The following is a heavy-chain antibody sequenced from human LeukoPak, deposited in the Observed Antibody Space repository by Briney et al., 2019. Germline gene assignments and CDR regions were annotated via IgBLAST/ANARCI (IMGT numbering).Heavy chain of an antibody. Sequence: ETLSLTYAVYGGSFSGYSWSWVRQPPGKGLEWIWQITQSRSTNHSPSRKSRVSTSAATYKNQISLKPRSVPAAGTAVYYCARVVSSNWFHRWGQGTLVTVPS. J-gene: IGHJ5*02. CDR3: ARVVSSNWFHR. D-gene: IGHD3-16*02. V-gene: IGHV4-34*01. CDR1: GGSFSGYS. CDR2: ITQSRST.